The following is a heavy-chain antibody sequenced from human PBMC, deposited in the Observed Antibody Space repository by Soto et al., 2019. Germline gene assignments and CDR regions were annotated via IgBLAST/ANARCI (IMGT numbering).Heavy chain of an antibody. CDR2: IYHSGST. Sequence: SETLSLTCTVSGDSISSYYWSWIRQPPGKGLEWIGYIYHSGSTNYNPSLKSRVTISVDTSKNQFSLKLSSVTAADTAVYYCARDGRAPSDYWGQGTLVTVSS. J-gene: IGHJ4*02. CDR3: ARDGRAPSDY. CDR1: GDSISSYY. V-gene: IGHV4-59*12.